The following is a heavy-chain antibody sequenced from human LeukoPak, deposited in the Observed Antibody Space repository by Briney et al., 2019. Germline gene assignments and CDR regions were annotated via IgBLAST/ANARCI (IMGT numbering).Heavy chain of an antibody. D-gene: IGHD3-22*01. CDR2: ISGSSSTI. CDR3: ARSLLLGTSVDY. CDR1: GFTFSSFS. Sequence: GGSLRLSCAASGFTFSSFSVNWVRQAPGKGLEWVSYISGSSSTIYYADSVKGRFTISRDNAKNSLYLQMNSLRDEDTAVYYCARSLLLGTSVDYWGQGTLVTVSS. J-gene: IGHJ4*02. V-gene: IGHV3-48*02.